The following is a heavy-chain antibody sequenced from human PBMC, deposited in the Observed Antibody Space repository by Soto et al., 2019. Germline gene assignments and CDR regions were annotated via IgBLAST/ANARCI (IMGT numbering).Heavy chain of an antibody. CDR2: INHSGST. V-gene: IGHV4-34*01. J-gene: IGHJ4*02. Sequence: QVQLQQWGAGLLKPSETLSLTCAVYGGSFSGYYWSWIRQPPGKGLEWIGEINHSGSTNYNPSLKSRVTISVDTSKNQFSLKLSSVTAADTAVYYCVRVSIAVARYFDYWGQGTLVTVSS. CDR3: VRVSIAVARYFDY. D-gene: IGHD6-19*01. CDR1: GGSFSGYY.